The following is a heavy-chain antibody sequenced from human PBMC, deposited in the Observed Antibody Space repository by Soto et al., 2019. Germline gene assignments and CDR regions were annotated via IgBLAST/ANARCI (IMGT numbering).Heavy chain of an antibody. V-gene: IGHV4-34*01. CDR1: GGSFSGYY. J-gene: IGHJ5*02. CDR2: INHSGST. CDR3: ARESSSSRSGWFDP. D-gene: IGHD6-13*01. Sequence: PSETLSLTCAVYGGSFSGYYWSWIRQPPGKGLEWIGEINHSGSTNYNPSLKSRVTISVDTSKNQFSLKLSSVTAADTAVYYCARESSSSRSGWFDPWGQGTLVTVSS.